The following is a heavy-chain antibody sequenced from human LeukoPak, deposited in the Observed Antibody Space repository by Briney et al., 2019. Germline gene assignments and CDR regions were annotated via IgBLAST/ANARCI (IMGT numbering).Heavy chain of an antibody. J-gene: IGHJ4*02. CDR1: GFTFSSYG. D-gene: IGHD6-19*01. V-gene: IGHV3-30*18. CDR3: AKGYGSGWYVFDY. Sequence: GGSLRLSCAASGFTFSSYGMHWVRQAPGKGLEWVAVISYDGGNKYYADSVKGRFTISRDNSKNTLYLQMNSLRAEDTAVYYCAKGYGSGWYVFDYWGQGTLVTVSS. CDR2: ISYDGGNK.